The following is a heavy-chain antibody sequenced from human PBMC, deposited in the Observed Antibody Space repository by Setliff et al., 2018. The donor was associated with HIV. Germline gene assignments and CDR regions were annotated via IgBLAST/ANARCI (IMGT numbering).Heavy chain of an antibody. J-gene: IGHJ4*02. Sequence: PSETLSLTCAVYGGSFRGYYWSWIRQPPGKGLEWIGEINHSGGTNYNPSLKSRVTISVDTSKSQFSLKLSSVTAADTALYYCARGSDYIWGNYRFPFDYWGQGTLVTVSS. CDR1: GGSFRGYY. D-gene: IGHD3-16*02. CDR3: ARGSDYIWGNYRFPFDY. V-gene: IGHV4-34*01. CDR2: INHSGGT.